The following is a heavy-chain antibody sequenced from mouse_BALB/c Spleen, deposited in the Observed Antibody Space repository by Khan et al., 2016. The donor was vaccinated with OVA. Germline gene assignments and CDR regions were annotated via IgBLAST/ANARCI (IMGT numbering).Heavy chain of an antibody. CDR2: IYPGTGST. CDR1: GYIFTSYW. CDR3: ARGSAFGNYFAY. V-gene: IGHV1S132*01. J-gene: IGHJ3*01. D-gene: IGHD2-1*01. Sequence: QVQLKESGGDLVRPGASVKLSCKTSGYIFTSYWIHWIKQWSGQGLEWIARIYPGTGSTYYNEKFKDKATLTADISSSTAYMQLGSLKSEDSAVYFCARGSAFGNYFAYRGQGTLVTVSA.